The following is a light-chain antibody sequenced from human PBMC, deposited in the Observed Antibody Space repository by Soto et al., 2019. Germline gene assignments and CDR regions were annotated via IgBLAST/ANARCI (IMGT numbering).Light chain of an antibody. CDR1: SDDVGAFNY. J-gene: IGLJ1*01. Sequence: QSALTQPASVSGSPGQSITISCTGTSDDVGAFNYVSWYQQHPGKAPKLMIFEVSRRPSGVSNRFSGSKSGNMASLTISGLQAEDEADYYCTSYASSVNYVFGTGTKVTVL. V-gene: IGLV2-14*01. CDR3: TSYASSVNYV. CDR2: EVS.